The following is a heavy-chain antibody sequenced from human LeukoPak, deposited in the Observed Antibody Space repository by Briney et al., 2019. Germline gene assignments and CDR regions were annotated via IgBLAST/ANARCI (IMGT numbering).Heavy chain of an antibody. CDR2: ISYDGSNK. Sequence: GGSLRLSCEVSGFTFSSYAMHWVRQAPGKGLEWVAVISYDGSNKYYADSVKGRFTISRDNSKNTLYLQMNSLRAEDTAVYYCARDEGYSSGWHDNLDYWGQGTLVTVSS. V-gene: IGHV3-30-3*01. D-gene: IGHD6-19*01. J-gene: IGHJ4*02. CDR3: ARDEGYSSGWHDNLDY. CDR1: GFTFSSYA.